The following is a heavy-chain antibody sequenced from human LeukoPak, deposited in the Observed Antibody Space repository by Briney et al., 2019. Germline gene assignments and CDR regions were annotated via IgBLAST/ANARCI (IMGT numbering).Heavy chain of an antibody. D-gene: IGHD2-2*01. V-gene: IGHV3-30-3*01. CDR1: GFTFSSYA. J-gene: IGHJ4*02. CDR3: ARGVVPAACFDY. CDR2: ISYDGSNK. Sequence: GGSLRLSCAASGFTFSSYAMHWVRQAPGKGLEWVAVISYDGSNKYYADSVNGRFTISRDNSKNTLYLQMNSLRAEDTAVYYCARGVVPAACFDYWGQGTLVTVSS.